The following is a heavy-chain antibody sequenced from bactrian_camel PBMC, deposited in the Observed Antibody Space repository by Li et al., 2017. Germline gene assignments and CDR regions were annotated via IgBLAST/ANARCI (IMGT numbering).Heavy chain of an antibody. CDR2: INRRGTI. V-gene: IGHV3S53*01. CDR1: GYTDNRYC. Sequence: HVQLVESGGGSVQAGGSLRLSCAASGYTDNRYCMAWFRQAPGKEREGVAVINRRGTIRYGDFVKGRFTISKVNAENKLYLQMNGLQPEDTGMYFCAADQLYGTCRDVLDFPARGQGTQVTVSS. J-gene: IGHJ4*01. D-gene: IGHD6*01. CDR3: AADQLYGTCRDVLDFPA.